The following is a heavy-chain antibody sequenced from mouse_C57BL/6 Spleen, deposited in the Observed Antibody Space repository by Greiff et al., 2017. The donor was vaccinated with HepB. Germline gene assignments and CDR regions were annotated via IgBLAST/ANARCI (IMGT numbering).Heavy chain of an antibody. Sequence: EVQLQQSGPELVKPGASVKIPCKASGYTFTDYNMDWVKQSHGKSLEWIGDINPNNGGTIYNQKFKGKATLTVDKSSSTAYMELRSLTSEDTAVYYCARRGKKGLRQNAMDYWGQGTSVTVSS. D-gene: IGHD2-2*01. V-gene: IGHV1-18*01. CDR2: INPNNGGT. CDR3: ARRGKKGLRQNAMDY. CDR1: GYTFTDYN. J-gene: IGHJ4*01.